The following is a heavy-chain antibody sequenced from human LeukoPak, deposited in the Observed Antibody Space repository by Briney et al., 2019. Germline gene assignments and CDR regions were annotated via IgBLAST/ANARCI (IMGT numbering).Heavy chain of an antibody. D-gene: IGHD6-6*01. CDR2: INPSGGST. Sequence: GASVKVSCKASGYTFTSYYMHWVRQAPGQGLEWMGIINPSGGSTSYAQKFQGRVTMTRDTSTSTVYMELRSLRSDDTAVYYCARDRPEGVLYYYYYYGMDVWGQGTTVTVSS. CDR1: GYTFTSYY. J-gene: IGHJ6*02. V-gene: IGHV1-46*01. CDR3: ARDRPEGVLYYYYYYGMDV.